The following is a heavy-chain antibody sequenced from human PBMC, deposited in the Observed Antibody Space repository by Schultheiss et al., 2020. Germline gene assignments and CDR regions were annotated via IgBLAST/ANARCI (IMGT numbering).Heavy chain of an antibody. D-gene: IGHD4-23*01. V-gene: IGHV1-69*13. CDR1: GGTFTSYY. J-gene: IGHJ6*02. CDR3: ARAGEEDGGNSDFYYYYYGMDV. CDR2: IIPIFGTA. Sequence: SVKVSCKASGGTFTSYYMHWVRQAPGQGLEWMGGIIPIFGTANYAQKFQGRVTITADESTSTAYMELSSLRSEDTAVYYCARAGEEDGGNSDFYYYYYGMDVWGQGTTVTVSS.